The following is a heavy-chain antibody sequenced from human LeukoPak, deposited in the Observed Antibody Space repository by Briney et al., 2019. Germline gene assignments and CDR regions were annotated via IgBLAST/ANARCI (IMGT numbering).Heavy chain of an antibody. Sequence: SETLSLTCTVSGGSISSYYWSWIRQPPGEGLEWVGHIYYLGSTNYNPSLKSRVTISVDTSKNQFSLKLSSVTAADTAVYYCAREVMDYGDYGWYFDLWGRGTLVTVSS. CDR2: IYYLGST. CDR3: AREVMDYGDYGWYFDL. V-gene: IGHV4-59*01. D-gene: IGHD4-17*01. CDR1: GGSISSYY. J-gene: IGHJ2*01.